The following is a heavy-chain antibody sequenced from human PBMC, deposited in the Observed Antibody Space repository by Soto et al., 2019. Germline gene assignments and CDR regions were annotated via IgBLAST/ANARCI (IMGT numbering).Heavy chain of an antibody. V-gene: IGHV1-69*01. CDR2: IIPNFDTP. CDR1: GGSFNNYA. J-gene: IGHJ6*02. CDR3: VVAMVREILILESSGMHV. D-gene: IGHD3-10*01. Sequence: QVHLVQSGAEVKKPGSSVKVSCKTSGGSFNNYAVSWVRQAPGPGLEWMGGIIPNFDTPNYAQKFQDRVTIIADESTSTVYMELRSLRSNDTAVYYCVVAMVREILILESSGMHVWGQGTTVIVSS.